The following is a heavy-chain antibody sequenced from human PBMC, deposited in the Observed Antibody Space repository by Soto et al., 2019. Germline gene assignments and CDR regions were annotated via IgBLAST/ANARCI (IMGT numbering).Heavy chain of an antibody. V-gene: IGHV4-31*03. Sequence: QVQLQESGPGLVKPSQTLSLTCTVSGGSISSGGYYWSWIRQHPGKGLEWIGYIYYSGSTYYNPXLKSRVTLSVXXSXNXXSLKLSSVTAADTAVYYCARGAYYDSSGYPDAFDIWGQGTMVTVSS. CDR1: GGSISSGGYY. CDR2: IYYSGST. D-gene: IGHD3-22*01. J-gene: IGHJ3*02. CDR3: ARGAYYDSSGYPDAFDI.